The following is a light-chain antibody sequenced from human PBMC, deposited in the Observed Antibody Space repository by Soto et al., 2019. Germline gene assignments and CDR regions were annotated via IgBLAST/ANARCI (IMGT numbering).Light chain of an antibody. J-gene: IGKJ4*01. CDR3: LQDNNYPLT. V-gene: IGKV1-6*01. CDR2: AAS. CDR1: QSISRY. Sequence: IHMTQSPSSVSASVLDRVTVTCLASQSISRYVNWYQQKPGKAPKLLIYAASSLQSGVPSRFSGSGSGTDFTLTISSLQPEDFATYYCLQDNNYPLTFGGGTKVDIK.